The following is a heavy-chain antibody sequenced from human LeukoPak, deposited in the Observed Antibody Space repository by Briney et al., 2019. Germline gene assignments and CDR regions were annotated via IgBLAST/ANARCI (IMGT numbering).Heavy chain of an antibody. D-gene: IGHD3-22*01. V-gene: IGHV1-2*02. CDR2: INPNSGGT. CDR3: ARGLRNTYYYDSSGYQGY. Sequence: ASVKVSCKVSGYTFTGYYMHWVRQAPGQGLEWMGWINPNSGGTNYAQKFQGRVTMTRNTSISTAYMELSSLRSEDTAVYYCARGLRNTYYYDSSGYQGYWGQGTLVTVSS. J-gene: IGHJ4*02. CDR1: GYTFTGYY.